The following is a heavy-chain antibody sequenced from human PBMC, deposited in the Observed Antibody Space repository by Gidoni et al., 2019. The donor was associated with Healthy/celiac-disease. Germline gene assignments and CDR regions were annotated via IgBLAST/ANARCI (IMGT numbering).Heavy chain of an antibody. V-gene: IGHV3-15*01. CDR3: TTDGFAGATLNRY. CDR2: IKSKTDGGTT. J-gene: IGHJ4*02. Sequence: EVQLVESGGGLVKPGGSLRLSWEASGFTFRNAWMSWVRQAPGKGLEWVGRIKSKTDGGTTDYAAPVKGRFTISRDDSKNTLYLQMNSLKTEDTAVYYCTTDGFAGATLNRYWGQGTLVTVSS. D-gene: IGHD1-26*01. CDR1: GFTFRNAW.